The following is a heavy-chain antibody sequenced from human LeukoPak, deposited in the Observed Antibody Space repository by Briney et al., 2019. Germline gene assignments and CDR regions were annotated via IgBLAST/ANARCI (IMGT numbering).Heavy chain of an antibody. CDR1: TINFSDYG. Sequence: GGSLRLSCAASTINFSDYGMDWVRQVPGRGLEWVSTINPTGVRTYYVDSVRGRFTISRDNSKNTVFLQINSLRVEDTAIYYCARDQPHAASWFDPWGQGTLVTVSS. CDR3: ARDQPHAASWFDP. D-gene: IGHD2-2*01. CDR2: INPTGVRT. J-gene: IGHJ5*02. V-gene: IGHV3-23*01.